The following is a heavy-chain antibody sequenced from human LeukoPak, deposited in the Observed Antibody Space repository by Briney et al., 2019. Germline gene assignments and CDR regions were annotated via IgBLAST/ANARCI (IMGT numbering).Heavy chain of an antibody. V-gene: IGHV5-51*01. J-gene: IGHJ4*02. CDR3: ARYGSGYYFFDY. Sequence: GESLKISRKGSGDSFTSYWIGWVRQMPGKGLEWMGSIYPADSDSRNSPSFQGQVTISADKSTSTAYLQWSSLEASDTGIYYCARYGSGYYFFDYWGQGTLVTVSS. CDR2: IYPADSDS. CDR1: GDSFTSYW. D-gene: IGHD3-22*01.